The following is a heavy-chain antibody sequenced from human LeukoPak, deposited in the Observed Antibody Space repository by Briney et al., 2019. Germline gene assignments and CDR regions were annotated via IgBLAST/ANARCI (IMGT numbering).Heavy chain of an antibody. V-gene: IGHV1-8*01. CDR2: MTPNSGNT. CDR3: ARGGVGATVDD. Sequence: ASVKVSCKASGYTFTSYDYNRDRQAHGQGLEWMGWMTPNSGNTGYAQKFQGRVTMTRNTSISTAYMELSSLRSEDTAVYYCARGGVGATVDDCGQGTLVTVSS. D-gene: IGHD1-26*01. CDR1: GYTFTSYD. J-gene: IGHJ4*02.